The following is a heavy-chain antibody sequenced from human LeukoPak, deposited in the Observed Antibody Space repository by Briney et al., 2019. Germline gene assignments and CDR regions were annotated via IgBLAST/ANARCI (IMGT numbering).Heavy chain of an antibody. V-gene: IGHV3-74*01. Sequence: SGGSLRLSCAASGFTFSSYWMHWVRQAPGKGLVWVSRINSDGSSTSYADSVKGRFTISRDNAKNTLYLQMNSLRAEDTAVYYCAGRGYNYGYSNWFDPWGQGTLVTVSS. CDR3: AGRGYNYGYSNWFDP. D-gene: IGHD5-18*01. CDR2: INSDGSST. CDR1: GFTFSSYW. J-gene: IGHJ5*02.